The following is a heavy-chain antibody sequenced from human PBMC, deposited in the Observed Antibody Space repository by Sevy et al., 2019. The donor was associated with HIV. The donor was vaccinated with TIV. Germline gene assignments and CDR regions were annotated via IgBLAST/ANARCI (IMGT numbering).Heavy chain of an antibody. CDR1: GDFISNYY. D-gene: IGHD3-3*01. V-gene: IGHV4-4*07. CDR3: ARELRRTIFGDRSPCFDP. CDR2: IYSSGST. J-gene: IGHJ5*02. Sequence: SETLSLTCTVSGDFISNYYWSWIGQPAGKGLESIGRIYSSGSTKCNPSLKSRVIMSVDTSKNQFSLKVISVTAADTAVYYCARELRRTIFGDRSPCFDPWGQGTLVTVSS.